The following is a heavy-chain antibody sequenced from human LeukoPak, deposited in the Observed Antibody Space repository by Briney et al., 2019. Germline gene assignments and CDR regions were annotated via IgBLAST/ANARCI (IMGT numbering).Heavy chain of an antibody. CDR3: ARGGSYTPY. Sequence: PSETLSLTCTVSGVSLGSYFWSSIRQPPGKGLEWIGYIDNRGSTNYNPSLKSRVTISVDTSKNQFSLKLNSVTAADTAVYYCARGGSYTPYWGQGTVVTVSS. J-gene: IGHJ4*02. CDR1: GVSLGSYF. CDR2: IDNRGST. V-gene: IGHV4-59*08. D-gene: IGHD1-26*01.